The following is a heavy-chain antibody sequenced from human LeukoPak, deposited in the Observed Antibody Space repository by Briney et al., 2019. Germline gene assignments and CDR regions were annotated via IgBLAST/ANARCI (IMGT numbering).Heavy chain of an antibody. CDR1: GFSFDDCA. V-gene: IGHV3-9*01. CDR2: ISWNSGII. Sequence: GGSLRLSCAASGFSFDDCAMFWVRQAPGKGLEWVSGISWNSGIIEYADSVKGRFTISRDNAKNSLYLQMNSLRAEDTAVYYCARGRSLRDWGQGTTVTVSS. D-gene: IGHD3-10*01. J-gene: IGHJ6*02. CDR3: ARGRSLRD.